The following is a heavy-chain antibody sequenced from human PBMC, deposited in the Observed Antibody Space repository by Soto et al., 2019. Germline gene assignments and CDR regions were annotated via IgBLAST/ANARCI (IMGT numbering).Heavy chain of an antibody. D-gene: IGHD2-2*01. CDR2: INHSGST. Sequence: QVQLQQWGAGLLKPSETLSLTCAVYGGSFSGYYWSWIRQPPGKGLEWIGEINHSGSTNYNPSLKSRDTISVDTSKNQFSLKLSSVTAADTAVYYCARLRGYQLLSAFDIWGQGTMVTVSS. J-gene: IGHJ3*02. CDR1: GGSFSGYY. V-gene: IGHV4-34*01. CDR3: ARLRGYQLLSAFDI.